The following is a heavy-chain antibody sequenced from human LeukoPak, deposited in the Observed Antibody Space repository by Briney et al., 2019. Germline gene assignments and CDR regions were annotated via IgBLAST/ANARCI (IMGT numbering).Heavy chain of an antibody. D-gene: IGHD2-2*01. CDR3: AKVAPAARGQFIPLPWGAFDI. J-gene: IGHJ3*02. CDR2: ISGSGGST. V-gene: IGHV3-23*01. CDR1: GFTFSSYG. Sequence: PGGSLRLSCAASGFTFSSYGMSWVRQAPGKGLEWVSAISGSGGSTYYADSVKGRFTISRDNSKNTLYLQMNSLRAEDTAVYYCAKVAPAARGQFIPLPWGAFDIWGQGTMVTVSS.